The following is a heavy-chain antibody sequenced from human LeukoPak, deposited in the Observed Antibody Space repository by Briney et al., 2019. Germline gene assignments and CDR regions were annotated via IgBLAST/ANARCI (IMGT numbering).Heavy chain of an antibody. J-gene: IGHJ4*02. CDR3: ARQYSSGWHYFDY. Sequence: GESLKISCKGSGYSFTSYWIGWVRQMPGKGLGWMGIIYPGDSDTRYSPSFQGQVTISADKSISTAYLQWSSLKASDTAMYYCARQYSSGWHYFDYWGQGTLVTVSS. CDR1: GYSFTSYW. V-gene: IGHV5-51*01. D-gene: IGHD6-19*01. CDR2: IYPGDSDT.